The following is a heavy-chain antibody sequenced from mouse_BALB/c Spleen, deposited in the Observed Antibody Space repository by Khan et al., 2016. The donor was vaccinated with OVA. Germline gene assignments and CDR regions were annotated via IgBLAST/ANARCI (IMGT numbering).Heavy chain of an antibody. V-gene: IGHV14-3*02. J-gene: IGHJ2*01. CDR3: RMSTIDA. CDR1: GYNIKDIY. Sequence: VQLQQSGPELVKPAASLKLSCKASGYNIKDIYIHWVKQRPEKGLERIGWIDPANGDTKYEQKFQGKATITAETSSNTAYLQLSSLTSEDTAVYYCRMSTIDAWGQGTTLTVSS. CDR2: IDPANGDT.